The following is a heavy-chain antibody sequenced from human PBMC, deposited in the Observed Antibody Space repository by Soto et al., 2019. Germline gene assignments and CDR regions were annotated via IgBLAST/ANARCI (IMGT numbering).Heavy chain of an antibody. Sequence: SETLSLTCTVSGGSISSYYWSWIRQPPGKGLEWIGYVYNSGSTNYNPSLKSRVTISVDTSKNQFSLKLNSVTAADTAVYYCARAPRGNYGYPSYFDYWGQGTLVTVSS. D-gene: IGHD3-10*01. J-gene: IGHJ4*02. CDR2: VYNSGST. V-gene: IGHV4-59*01. CDR3: ARAPRGNYGYPSYFDY. CDR1: GGSISSYY.